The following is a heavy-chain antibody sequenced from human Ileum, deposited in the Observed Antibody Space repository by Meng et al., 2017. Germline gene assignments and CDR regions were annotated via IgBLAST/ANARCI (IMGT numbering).Heavy chain of an antibody. CDR3: AGRRPYGDYPISNY. CDR2: MNPNSGNT. Sequence: LVQSGGGVKKPGATVKVSCNASGYTFSSYDINWVRQATGQGLEWMGWMNPNSGNTNYAQKFHGRVTMTRNTSISTAYLELSSLISEDTAIYYCAGRRPYGDYPISNYWGQGTLVTVSS. CDR1: GYTFSSYD. V-gene: IGHV1-8*01. D-gene: IGHD4-17*01. J-gene: IGHJ4*02.